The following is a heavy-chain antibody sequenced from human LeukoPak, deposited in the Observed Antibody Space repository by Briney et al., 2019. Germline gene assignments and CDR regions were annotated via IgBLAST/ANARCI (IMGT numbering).Heavy chain of an antibody. CDR1: GFTFNSYA. V-gene: IGHV3-30*04. CDR3: ARDPGSSGY. J-gene: IGHJ4*02. D-gene: IGHD6-6*01. Sequence: GRSLRLSCAAFGFTFNSYAMLWVRQAPGKGLDWVAVISYDGSNIYYADSVRGRFTIFRDNSKNTLYLQMNSLRAEDTAVYYCARDPGSSGYWGQGTLVTVSS. CDR2: ISYDGSNI.